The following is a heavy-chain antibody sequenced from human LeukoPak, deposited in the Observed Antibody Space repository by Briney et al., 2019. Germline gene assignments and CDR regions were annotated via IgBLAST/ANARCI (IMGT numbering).Heavy chain of an antibody. CDR2: IFHTGST. J-gene: IGHJ4*02. D-gene: IGHD3-22*01. CDR1: GDSISSGAYS. Sequence: SQTLSLTCVVSGDSISSGAYSWSWIRQPPGKGLEWIGYIFHTGSTFHNPSLKSRLSISVAASENQFSLKLTSVTAADTAVYYRARLHYYDSGSGHMTYSFDYWGQGTLVTVSP. V-gene: IGHV4-30-2*05. CDR3: ARLHYYDSGSGHMTYSFDY.